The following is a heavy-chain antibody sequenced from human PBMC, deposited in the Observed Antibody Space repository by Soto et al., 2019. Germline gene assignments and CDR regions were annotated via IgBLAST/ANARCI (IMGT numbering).Heavy chain of an antibody. CDR2: INPVNGNT. D-gene: IGHD2-8*02. CDR3: ARDILSVGPRANDAFDV. V-gene: IGHV1-3*01. CDR1: GFKFGDNL. Sequence: QVQLVQSGAEVRKPGASVNISCWASGFKFGDNLINWVRQAPGQSLEWMGWINPVNGNTRYSQTFQGRVTISRHSSASIAYVEVTDLTSEDTAVYYCARDILSVGPRANDAFDVWGQGTMVSVSS. J-gene: IGHJ3*01.